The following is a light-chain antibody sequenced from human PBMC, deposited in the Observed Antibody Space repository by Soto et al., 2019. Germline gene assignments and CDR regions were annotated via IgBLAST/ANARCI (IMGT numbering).Light chain of an antibody. Sequence: EIVMTQSPGTLSVSPGERATLSCRASENLNTNLAWYQQRPGQAPRLLIYGASTRATGVPARFTGSGSGTDFTLTISSLQFEDFEAYFCQQYKNWPPWTFGQGTKVDIK. J-gene: IGKJ1*01. CDR3: QQYKNWPPWT. V-gene: IGKV3-15*01. CDR2: GAS. CDR1: ENLNTN.